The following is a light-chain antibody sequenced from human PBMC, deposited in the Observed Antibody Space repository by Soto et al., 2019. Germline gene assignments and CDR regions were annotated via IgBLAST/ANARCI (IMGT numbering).Light chain of an antibody. CDR3: QNYNGAPWT. Sequence: DIQMTQSPSSLSASVGERVTITCRASQGISNYLVWYQQKPGKDPKLLIYAASTLPSGVPSRFSGSGSGTDFTLTISSLQPEDVATYYCQNYNGAPWTFGQGTKVEIK. J-gene: IGKJ1*01. CDR1: QGISNY. V-gene: IGKV1-27*01. CDR2: AAS.